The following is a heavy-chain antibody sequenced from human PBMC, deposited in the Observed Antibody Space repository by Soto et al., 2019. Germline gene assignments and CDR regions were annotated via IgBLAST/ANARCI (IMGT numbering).Heavy chain of an antibody. D-gene: IGHD2-8*02. Sequence: PGGSLRLSCAASGFNFREYGMHWVRQAPGRGLQWVALTYYDGGNIKYADSVKGRFTISRDNSKNTLYLQMTRLRAEDTAVYFCARGRATGCTADICSPNWFDPWGQGTLVTVSS. V-gene: IGHV3-33*01. CDR1: GFNFREYG. J-gene: IGHJ5*02. CDR3: ARGRATGCTADICSPNWFDP. CDR2: TYYDGGNI.